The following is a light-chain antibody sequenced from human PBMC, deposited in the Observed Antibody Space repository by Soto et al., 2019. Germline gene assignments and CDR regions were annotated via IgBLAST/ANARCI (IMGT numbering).Light chain of an antibody. V-gene: IGKV2-28*01. CDR2: LGS. J-gene: IGKJ2*01. Sequence: DIVMTQSPLSLPVTPGAPASISCRSSQSLLHSNGYNYLDWYLQKPGQSPQLLVYLGSNRAYGVTDRFSGSGSGTDFTLKISRVEAEDVGVYYCMQALQTPYTFGQGTKLEIK. CDR3: MQALQTPYT. CDR1: QSLLHSNGYNY.